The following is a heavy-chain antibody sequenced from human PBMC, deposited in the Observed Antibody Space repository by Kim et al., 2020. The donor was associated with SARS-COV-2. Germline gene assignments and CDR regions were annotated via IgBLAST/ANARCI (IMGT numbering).Heavy chain of an antibody. J-gene: IGHJ6*02. CDR2: TYYRSKWYN. Sequence: SQTLSLTCAISGDSVSSNSAAWNWIRQSPSRGLEWLVRTYYRSKWYNDYAVSVKSRITINPDTSKNQFSLQLNSVTPEDTAVYYCARFGGYCSGGSCYLSYYYYYGMDVWGQGTTVTVSS. D-gene: IGHD2-15*01. CDR1: GDSVSSNSAA. V-gene: IGHV6-1*01. CDR3: ARFGGYCSGGSCYLSYYYYYGMDV.